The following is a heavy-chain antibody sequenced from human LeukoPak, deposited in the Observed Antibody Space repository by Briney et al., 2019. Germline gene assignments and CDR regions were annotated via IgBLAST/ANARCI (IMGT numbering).Heavy chain of an antibody. CDR3: ARGAGTIMYYYYMDV. J-gene: IGHJ6*03. CDR1: GGTFSSYA. CDR2: IIPIFGTA. D-gene: IGHD1-1*01. Sequence: SVKVSCKASGGTFSSYAISWVRQAPGQGLEWMGGIIPIFGTANYAQKFQGGVTITADESTSTAYMDVSSLRSEDTAVYYCARGAGTIMYYYYMDVWGKGTTVTVSS. V-gene: IGHV1-69*01.